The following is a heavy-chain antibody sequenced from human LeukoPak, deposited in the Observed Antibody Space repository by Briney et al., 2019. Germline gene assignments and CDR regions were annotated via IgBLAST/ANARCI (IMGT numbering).Heavy chain of an antibody. J-gene: IGHJ4*02. CDR1: GFTFSSYS. CDR2: ISSSGRTM. Sequence: GGSLRLSCAASGFTFSSYSMNWVRQAPGKGLEWISYISSSGRTMYYADSVEGRFTFSRDNAKNSLYLQMNSLRAEDTAVYFCARVIVGLPSYFDYWGQGTLVTVSS. D-gene: IGHD5-18*01. CDR3: ARVIVGLPSYFDY. V-gene: IGHV3-48*04.